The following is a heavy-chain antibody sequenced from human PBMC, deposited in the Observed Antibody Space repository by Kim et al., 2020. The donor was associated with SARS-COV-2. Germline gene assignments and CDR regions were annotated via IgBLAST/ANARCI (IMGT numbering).Heavy chain of an antibody. CDR1: GGSFSGYY. CDR2: INHSGST. CDR3: ARGRPVLRYFDWLFSLDPFDY. V-gene: IGHV4-34*01. Sequence: SETLSLTCAVYGGSFSGYYWSWIRQPPGKGLEWIGEINHSGSTNYNPSLKSRVTISVDTSKNQFSLKLSSVTAADTAVYYCARGRPVLRYFDWLFSLDPFDYWGQGTLVTASS. J-gene: IGHJ4*02. D-gene: IGHD3-9*01.